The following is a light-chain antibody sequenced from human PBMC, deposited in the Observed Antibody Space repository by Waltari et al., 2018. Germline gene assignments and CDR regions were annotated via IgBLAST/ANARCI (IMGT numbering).Light chain of an antibody. CDR3: QSFDSNVRGGVV. V-gene: IGLV1-40*01. CDR1: SSNIGAGHY. CDR2: GNN. J-gene: IGLJ3*02. Sequence: QSLLTQPTSVSGATGQRVTISCTGSSSNIGAGHYVHWYQAFPGTAPNLLIYGNNTRHSGVPDRFSGSKSGSSASLAINGLQAEDEAEYDWQSFDSNVRGGVVFGGGTKVTVL.